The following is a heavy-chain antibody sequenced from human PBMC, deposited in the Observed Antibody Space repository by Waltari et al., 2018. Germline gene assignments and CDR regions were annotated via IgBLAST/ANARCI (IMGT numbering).Heavy chain of an antibody. CDR3: ARGPHYYDSSGYYYEYFQH. J-gene: IGHJ1*01. Sequence: QVQLQQWGAGLLKPSETLSLTCAVYGGSFSGYYWSWIRQPPGKGLEWIWEINHSGSTNYNPSLKSRVTISVDTSKNQFSLKLSSVTAADTAVYYCARGPHYYDSSGYYYEYFQHWGQGTLVTVSS. V-gene: IGHV4-34*01. CDR1: GGSFSGYY. D-gene: IGHD3-22*01. CDR2: INHSGST.